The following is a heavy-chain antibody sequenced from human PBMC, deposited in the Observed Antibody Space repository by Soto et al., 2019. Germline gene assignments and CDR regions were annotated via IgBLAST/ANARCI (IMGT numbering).Heavy chain of an antibody. D-gene: IGHD4-4*01. J-gene: IGHJ4*02. CDR3: AIRRASNRTLDH. CDR1: GGTFSGSS. CDR2: IIPIFETG. V-gene: IGHV1-69*01. Sequence: VQLVQSGAEVKNPGSSVKVSCKTSGGTFSGSSINWVRQAPGQGLEWMGGIIPIFETGNYAQKFQDRVTITADASTRTAYMEMSGLRSEDTAVYYCAIRRASNRTLDHWGQGTLVTVSS.